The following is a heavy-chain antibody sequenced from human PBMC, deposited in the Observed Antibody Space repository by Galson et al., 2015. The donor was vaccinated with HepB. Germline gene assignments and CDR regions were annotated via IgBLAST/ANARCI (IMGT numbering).Heavy chain of an antibody. D-gene: IGHD3-3*01. V-gene: IGHV3-23*01. CDR1: GFSFTNYA. J-gene: IGHJ6*04. CDR2: ISGSGANT. CDR3: TKGPMEWGTIYMDV. Sequence: SLRLYCAASGFSFTNYAMTWVRQTPGKGLEWVSSISGSGANTKYADSVEGRFTISRDNSRNTLYLQMNSLRADDTAVYYCTKGPMEWGTIYMDVCGKGTAVTVSS.